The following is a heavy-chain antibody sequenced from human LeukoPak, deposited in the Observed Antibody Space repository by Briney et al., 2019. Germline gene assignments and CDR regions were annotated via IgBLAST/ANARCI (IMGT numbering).Heavy chain of an antibody. CDR1: GYTFTSYY. D-gene: IGHD2-15*01. V-gene: IGHV1-46*01. Sequence: ASVTVSCTASGYTFTSYYMHWVRQAPGQGLEWMGIINPSGGSTSYAQKFQGRVTMTRDTSTSTVYMELSSLRSEDTAVYYCARSRPHCSGGSCYSGVRSEFDYWGQGTLVTVSS. CDR2: INPSGGST. CDR3: ARSRPHCSGGSCYSGVRSEFDY. J-gene: IGHJ4*02.